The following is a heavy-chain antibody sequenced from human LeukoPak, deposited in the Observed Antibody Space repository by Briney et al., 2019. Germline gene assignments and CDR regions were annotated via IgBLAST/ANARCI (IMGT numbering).Heavy chain of an antibody. D-gene: IGHD5-12*01. CDR2: INQDGSEE. CDR3: VRDGGVSGYDLLDY. Sequence: GGSLRLSCAASGFTFSNYWMSWVRQAPGKGLEWVAHINQDGSEEHYMDSVKARFIISRDNAKNSLSPQMDSLRAEDTAVYYCVRDGGVSGYDLLDYWGQGTLVTVSS. J-gene: IGHJ4*02. CDR1: GFTFSNYW. V-gene: IGHV3-7*01.